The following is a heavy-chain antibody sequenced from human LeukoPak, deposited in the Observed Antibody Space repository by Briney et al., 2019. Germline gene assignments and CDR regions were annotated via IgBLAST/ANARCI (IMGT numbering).Heavy chain of an antibody. CDR1: GYTFTIYG. V-gene: IGHV1-18*01. D-gene: IGHD2-15*01. J-gene: IGHJ4*02. Sequence: ASVKVSCKASGYTFTIYGISWVRQAPGQGLEWVGWSSAYNGNTNYAQKLQGRVTMTTDTSTSTAYRELRSLRSDDTAVYYCARVLGYCSGGSCYVPANFFDYWGQRTLVTVSS. CDR2: SSAYNGNT. CDR3: ARVLGYCSGGSCYVPANFFDY.